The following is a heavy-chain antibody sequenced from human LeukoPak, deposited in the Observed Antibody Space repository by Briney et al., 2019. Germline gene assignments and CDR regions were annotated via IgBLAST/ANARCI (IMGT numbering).Heavy chain of an antibody. J-gene: IGHJ4*02. CDR3: ATTSGH. Sequence: SETLSLTCAVYGAPFSGYWWYWIRQPPGKGLEWIGEINHSRITNYNPSLKSRVSISVDTSKNQFSLKLSSVTAADTAVYYRATTSGHWGQGTLVTVSS. V-gene: IGHV4-34*01. CDR1: GAPFSGYW. CDR2: INHSRIT.